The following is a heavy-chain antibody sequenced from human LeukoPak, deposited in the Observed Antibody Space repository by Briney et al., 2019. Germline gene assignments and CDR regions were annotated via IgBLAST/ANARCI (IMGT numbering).Heavy chain of an antibody. V-gene: IGHV3-48*04. CDR1: RFTFSTYS. J-gene: IGHJ4*02. Sequence: GGSLRLSCAASRFTFSTYSMNWVRQAPGKGLEWVSHISSDSTTIYYADSVKGRFTISRDNAKNSLYLQMNSLSAEDTGVYYCAREGSGWLPNSWGQGTLVTVSS. D-gene: IGHD6-19*01. CDR3: AREGSGWLPNS. CDR2: ISSDSTTI.